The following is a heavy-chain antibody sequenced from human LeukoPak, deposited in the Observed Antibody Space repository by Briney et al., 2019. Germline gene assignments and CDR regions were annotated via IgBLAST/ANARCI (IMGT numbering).Heavy chain of an antibody. CDR2: INHSGST. V-gene: IGHV4-34*01. D-gene: IGHD3-10*01. CDR3: ARGRGTMVRGGHYYYYMDV. Sequence: SETLSLTCAVYGGSFSGYYWSWIRQPPGKGLEWIGEINHSGSTNYNPSLKSRVTISVDTSKNQLSLKLSSVTAADTAVYYCARGRGTMVRGGHYYYYMDVWGKGTTVTVSS. CDR1: GGSFSGYY. J-gene: IGHJ6*03.